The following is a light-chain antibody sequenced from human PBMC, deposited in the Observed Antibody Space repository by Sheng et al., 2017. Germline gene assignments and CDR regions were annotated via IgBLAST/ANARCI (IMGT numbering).Light chain of an antibody. CDR1: SSDVGGYNY. V-gene: IGLV2-8*01. J-gene: IGLJ3*02. CDR2: EVS. CDR3: SSYAGSDSFVV. Sequence: QSALTQPPSASGSPGQAVTISCTGTSSDVGGYNYVSWYQQHPGKAPKLMISEVSQRPSGVLDRFSGSKSGNTASLTVSGLQAEDEADYYCSSYAGSDSFVVFGGGTKLTVL.